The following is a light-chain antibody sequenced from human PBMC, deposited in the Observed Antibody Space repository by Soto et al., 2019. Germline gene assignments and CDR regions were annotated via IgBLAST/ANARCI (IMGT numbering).Light chain of an antibody. V-gene: IGLV2-14*01. CDR3: SSYTSSSTYV. J-gene: IGLJ1*01. CDR2: EVS. Sequence: QSVLTQPASVSGSPGQSITISCTGTSSDVGGYNYVSWHQLHPGKAPKLMVYEVSNRPSGASNRFSGSKSGNTASLTISGLQAEDEADYYCSSYTSSSTYVFGTGTKVTVL. CDR1: SSDVGGYNY.